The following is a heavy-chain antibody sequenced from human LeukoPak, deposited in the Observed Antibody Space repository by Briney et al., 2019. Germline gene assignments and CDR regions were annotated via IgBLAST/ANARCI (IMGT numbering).Heavy chain of an antibody. D-gene: IGHD3-22*01. CDR3: ARNYYDSSGYYSLGVY. J-gene: IGHJ4*02. Sequence: GRSLRLSCAASGFTFSTYAMHWVRQAPGKGLEWVALISYDGSNKYYADSVKGRFTISRDNSKNTLYVQMNSLRAEDTAAYYCARNYYDSSGYYSLGVYWGQGTLVTVSS. CDR2: ISYDGSNK. CDR1: GFTFSTYA. V-gene: IGHV3-30-3*01.